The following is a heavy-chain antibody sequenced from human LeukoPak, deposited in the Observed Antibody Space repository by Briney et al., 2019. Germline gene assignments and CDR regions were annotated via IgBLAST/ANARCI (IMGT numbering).Heavy chain of an antibody. J-gene: IGHJ4*02. Sequence: PSETLSLTCTVSGGSISSGGYYWSWVRQAPGKGLEWVSAISGSGGSTYYADSVKGRFTISRDNSKNTLYLQMNSLRAEDTAVYYCAKDQDDILTGYMPHDYWGQGTLVTVSS. V-gene: IGHV3-23*01. CDR1: GGSISSGGYY. CDR3: AKDQDDILTGYMPHDY. D-gene: IGHD3-9*01. CDR2: ISGSGGST.